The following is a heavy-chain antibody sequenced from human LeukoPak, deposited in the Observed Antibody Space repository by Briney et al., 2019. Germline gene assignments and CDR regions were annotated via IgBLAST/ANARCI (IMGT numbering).Heavy chain of an antibody. CDR1: GDSVSSISVA. Sequence: SQTLSLTCAISGDSVSSISVAWNWIRQSPSRGLDWRGRTDYRSKWYYEYAVSVKSRINISPDTSKNQSYLQLTSVTPEDTAVYYCSLARSEHNYGMDVWGQGTTVTVSS. J-gene: IGHJ6*02. CDR2: TDYRSKWYY. D-gene: IGHD1/OR15-1a*01. V-gene: IGHV6-1*01. CDR3: SLARSEHNYGMDV.